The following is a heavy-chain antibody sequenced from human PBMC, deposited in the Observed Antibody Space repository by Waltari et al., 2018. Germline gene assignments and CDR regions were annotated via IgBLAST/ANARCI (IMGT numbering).Heavy chain of an antibody. CDR3: VRGGPGDYAFDI. D-gene: IGHD4-17*01. V-gene: IGHV3-48*01. CDR1: GFTFSTYS. CDR2: ISGSSSII. J-gene: IGHJ3*02. Sequence: EVQLVESGGGLVQPGQSLRLSCAASGFTFSTYSMNWVRQAPGKGLARVSYISGSSSIIYYADSVKGRFTITGDNDENSLYRQMNSLRAEDTAVFYCVRGGPGDYAFDIWGQGTMVTVSS.